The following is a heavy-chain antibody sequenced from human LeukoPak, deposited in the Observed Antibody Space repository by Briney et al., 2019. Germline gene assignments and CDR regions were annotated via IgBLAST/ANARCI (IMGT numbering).Heavy chain of an antibody. CDR2: ISGSGGST. CDR1: GFTSSSYA. D-gene: IGHD3-10*01. V-gene: IGHV3-23*01. CDR3: GKDLGLWLGGYYYGMDV. J-gene: IGHJ6*02. Sequence: GGSLRLSCAPSGFTSSSYAMSWVRQAPGKGLEWVSAISGSGGSTYYADSVKGRFTTSRDNSKNTLYLQMNSLRAEDTAVYYCGKDLGLWLGGYYYGMDVWGQGTTVTVSS.